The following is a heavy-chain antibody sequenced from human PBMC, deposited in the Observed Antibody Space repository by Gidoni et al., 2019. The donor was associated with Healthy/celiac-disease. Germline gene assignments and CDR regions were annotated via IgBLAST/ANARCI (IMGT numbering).Heavy chain of an antibody. CDR2: ITSKGYGGTT. V-gene: IGHV3-49*04. Sequence: EVQLVGSWGGLVNQVRSLRLSCTASGFSFGYYSMSWVRQAPGKGLEWVGFITSKGYGGTTEYAASVKGRFTISRDDYKSIAYLQMNSLKTEDTAVYHCTRTQTEYGDYWYFDLWGRGTLVTVSS. CDR1: GFSFGYYS. J-gene: IGHJ2*01. D-gene: IGHD4-17*01. CDR3: TRTQTEYGDYWYFDL.